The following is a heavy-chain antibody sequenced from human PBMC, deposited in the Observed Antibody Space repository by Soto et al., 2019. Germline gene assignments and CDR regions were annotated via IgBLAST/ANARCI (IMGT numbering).Heavy chain of an antibody. CDR2: ISGSGGST. D-gene: IGHD3-22*01. Sequence: EVQLLESGGGLVQPGGSLRLSCAASGFTFSSYAMSWVRQAPGKGLEWVSAISGSGGSTYYADSVKGRFTISRDNSKNTLYLQMNSRRAEDTAVYYCAKGGRIRITMIVVVIVDAFDIWGQGTMVTVSS. CDR1: GFTFSSYA. J-gene: IGHJ3*02. V-gene: IGHV3-23*01. CDR3: AKGGRIRITMIVVVIVDAFDI.